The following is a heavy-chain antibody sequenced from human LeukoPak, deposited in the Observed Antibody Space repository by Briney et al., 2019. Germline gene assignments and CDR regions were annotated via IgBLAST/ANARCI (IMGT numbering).Heavy chain of an antibody. CDR3: AHKVEVGVNTRYFQH. Sequence: SGPTLVKPTQTLTLTCTFSGFSLKTREMAVSWIRQPPGKALEWLALIFWTDEKHHSPSLESRLTITKDTSKNQVVLTMTNMDPVDTATYYCAHKVEVGVNTRYFQHWGQGTLVTVSA. D-gene: IGHD1-26*01. V-gene: IGHV2-5*01. CDR2: IFWTDEK. J-gene: IGHJ1*01. CDR1: GFSLKTREMA.